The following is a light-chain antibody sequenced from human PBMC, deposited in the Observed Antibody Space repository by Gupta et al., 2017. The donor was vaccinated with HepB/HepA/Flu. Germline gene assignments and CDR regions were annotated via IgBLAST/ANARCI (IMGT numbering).Light chain of an antibody. Sequence: EIVLTQSPATLSLSPGERAILSCRASQSVSSYLAWYQQKPGQPPRLLMYDTSYRATGIPARFSGSGSGTDFTLTIRSLEPEDFAVYYCQHRTKWPHTFGHGTKVEIK. CDR2: DTS. J-gene: IGKJ3*01. CDR3: QHRTKWPHT. CDR1: QSVSSY. V-gene: IGKV3-11*01.